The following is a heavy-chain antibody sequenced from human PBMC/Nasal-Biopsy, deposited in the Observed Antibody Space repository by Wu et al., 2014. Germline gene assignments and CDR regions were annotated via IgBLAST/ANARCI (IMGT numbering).Heavy chain of an antibody. J-gene: IGHJ4*02. CDR2: IESSGRTI. V-gene: IGHV3-48*03. CDR1: GFTFSNYE. D-gene: IGHD7-27*01. CDR3: ARDTSGDEDFDY. Sequence: LRLSCATSGFTFSNYEFNRVRQAPGKGLEWISFIESSGRTISYADSVKGRFTMSRDNAKSSLYLQMNSLRAEDTAIYYCARDTSGDEDFDYWGQGTLVTSPQ.